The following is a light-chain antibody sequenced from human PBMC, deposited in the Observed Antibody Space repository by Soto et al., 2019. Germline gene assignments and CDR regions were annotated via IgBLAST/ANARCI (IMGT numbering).Light chain of an antibody. V-gene: IGKV1-39*01. CDR1: QSISTY. J-gene: IGKJ2*01. CDR2: AAS. CDR3: QESYSTPYT. Sequence: DIQMTQCPSSLSASLGDRVTITCRASQSISTYLNWYQQKPGKAPKLLIYAASSLQSGVPSRFSGSGSGTDFTLTISSLQPEAFATYFCQESYSTPYTFGLGTKVDIK.